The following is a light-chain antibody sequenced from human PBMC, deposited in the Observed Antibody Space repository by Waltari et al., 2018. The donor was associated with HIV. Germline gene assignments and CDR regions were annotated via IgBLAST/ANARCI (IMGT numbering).Light chain of an antibody. V-gene: IGLV1-40*01. CDR2: GNS. CDR3: QSYDSSLSGWV. J-gene: IGLJ3*02. CDR1: NPNIGPGYD. Sequence: QSVLTPPPSVSGAPGQRVTISCTGSNPNIGPGYDLHWYQQLPGTAPKLLIYGNSNRPSGVPDRFSGSKSGTSASLAITGLQAEDEADYYCQSYDSSLSGWVFGGGTKLTVL.